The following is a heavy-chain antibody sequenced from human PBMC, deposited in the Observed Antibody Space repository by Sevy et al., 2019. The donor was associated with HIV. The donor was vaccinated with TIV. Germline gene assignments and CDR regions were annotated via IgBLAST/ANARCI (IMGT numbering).Heavy chain of an antibody. J-gene: IGHJ5*01. CDR2: IYYNGNI. D-gene: IGHD6-25*01. CDR1: GGSITSLY. Sequence: SETLSLTCTVSGGSITSLYWNWIRQPPGKGLEWIAYIYYNGNINYNPSLKSRVTLSLDTSKNQFSLRLSSVTAADTAMYYWAGENASGSVDSWGQGTLVTVSS. V-gene: IGHV4-59*08. CDR3: AGENASGSVDS.